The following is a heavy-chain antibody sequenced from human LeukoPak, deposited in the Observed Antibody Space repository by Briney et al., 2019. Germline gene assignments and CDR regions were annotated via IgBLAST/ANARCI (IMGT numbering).Heavy chain of an antibody. Sequence: GSLRLSCAASGFTFNNYAMSWVRQAPGQGLEWVSTIRGSGGSTDYADSVQGRFTISRDKSKNTLYLQMDSLRADDTAVYYCAKCQTASRHFDYWGQGTLVTVSS. CDR1: GFTFNNYA. V-gene: IGHV3-23*01. D-gene: IGHD6-6*01. J-gene: IGHJ4*02. CDR3: AKCQTASRHFDY. CDR2: IRGSGGST.